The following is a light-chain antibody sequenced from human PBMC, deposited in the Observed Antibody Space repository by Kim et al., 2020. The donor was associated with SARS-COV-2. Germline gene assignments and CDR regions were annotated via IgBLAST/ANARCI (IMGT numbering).Light chain of an antibody. CDR1: QSVNSW. Sequence: GERLPFTCRTSQSVNSWFARYQQKPGKGPHLLIYEAPKLESGVPSRCSGSGSGTEFTLTISSLQPDDSATYSCQQYHTGATFGQGTKVDIK. CDR2: EAP. CDR3: QQYHTGAT. J-gene: IGKJ1*01. V-gene: IGKV1-5*03.